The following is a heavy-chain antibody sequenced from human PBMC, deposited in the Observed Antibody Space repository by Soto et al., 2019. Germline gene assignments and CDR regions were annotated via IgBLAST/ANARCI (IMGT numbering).Heavy chain of an antibody. CDR3: ARVSTLRFLEWLPASGNFDY. CDR1: GYTFTSYD. J-gene: IGHJ4*02. CDR2: MNPNSGST. D-gene: IGHD3-3*01. Sequence: ASVKVSCKASGYTFTSYDINWVRQATGQGLEWMGWMNPNSGSTGYAQKFQGRVTMTRNTSISTAYMELSSLRSEDTAVYYCARVSTLRFLEWLPASGNFDYWGQGTLVTVSS. V-gene: IGHV1-8*01.